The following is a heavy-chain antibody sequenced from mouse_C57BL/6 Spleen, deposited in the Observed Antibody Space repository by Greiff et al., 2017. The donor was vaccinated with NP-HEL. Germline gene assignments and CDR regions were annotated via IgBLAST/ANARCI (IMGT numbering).Heavy chain of an antibody. V-gene: IGHV10-1*01. CDR2: IRSKSNNYAT. CDR1: GFSFNTYA. CDR3: VRTRYHYYAMDY. J-gene: IGHJ4*01. D-gene: IGHD2-12*01. Sequence: EVQLVESGGGLVQPKGSLKLSCAASGFSFNTYAMNWVRQAPGKGLEWVARIRSKSNNYATYYADSVKDRFTISRDDSESMLYLQMNNLKTEDTAMYYCVRTRYHYYAMDYWGQGTSVTVSS.